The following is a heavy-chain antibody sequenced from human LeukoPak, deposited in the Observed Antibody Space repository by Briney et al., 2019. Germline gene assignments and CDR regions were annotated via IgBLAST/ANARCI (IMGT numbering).Heavy chain of an antibody. J-gene: IGHJ3*02. V-gene: IGHV4-4*07. CDR3: ARVGGGAFGI. D-gene: IGHD1-26*01. Sequence: SETLSLTCTVSGDSMSDYYWIWIRQPAGKGLEWIGRIYSSGSTNYNPSLNSRVTMSVDTSKNQFSLELSSVTAADTAVYYCARVGGGAFGIWGQGTMVTVSS. CDR1: GDSMSDYY. CDR2: IYSSGST.